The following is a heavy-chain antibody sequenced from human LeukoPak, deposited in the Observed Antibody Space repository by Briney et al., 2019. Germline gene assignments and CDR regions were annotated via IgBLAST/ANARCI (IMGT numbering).Heavy chain of an antibody. D-gene: IGHD2/OR15-2a*01. J-gene: IGHJ4*02. CDR1: GYTFTGYY. CDR2: INPNSGGT. V-gene: IGHV1-2*06. CDR3: ARGRSTVTPTLHSTFYSDFDY. Sequence: GASVKVSCKASGYTFTGYYIHWVRQAPGQGLEWMGRINPNSGGTNYAQNVQGRVTMTTDTSISTAYMEVSRLRSDDTAVYYCARGRSTVTPTLHSTFYSDFDYWGQGTLVTVSS.